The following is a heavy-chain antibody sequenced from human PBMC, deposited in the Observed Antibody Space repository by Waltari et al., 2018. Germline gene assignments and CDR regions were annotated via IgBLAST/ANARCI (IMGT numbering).Heavy chain of an antibody. J-gene: IGHJ3*01. V-gene: IGHV3-33*01. CDR1: AFRFKHFA. CDR3: ARGSDCSGSTCTADAFDV. CDR2: MWNDGSNE. Sequence: QVQLVESGGGVVQPGTSLRLSCVASAFRFKHFAMHGVCQGPGKGLEWVALMWNDGSNEYYADSVKGRFTISRDNSKKTLYLQMRSLREDDTAVYFCARGSDCSGSTCTADAFDVWGRGTRVSVSS. D-gene: IGHD2-15*01.